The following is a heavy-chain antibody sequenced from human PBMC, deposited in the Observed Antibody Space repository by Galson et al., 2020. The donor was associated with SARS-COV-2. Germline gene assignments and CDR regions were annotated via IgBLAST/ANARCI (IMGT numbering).Heavy chain of an antibody. Sequence: SQTLSLTCAISGDSVSSNSAAWNWIRQSPSRGLEWLGRTYYRSKWYNDYAVSVKSRITINPDTSKNQFSLQLNSVTPEDTAVYYCARDGPAWAARLYRYNWFDPWGQGTLVTVSS. V-gene: IGHV6-1*01. J-gene: IGHJ5*02. CDR1: GDSVSSNSAA. D-gene: IGHD6-6*01. CDR2: TYYRSKWYN. CDR3: ARDGPAWAARLYRYNWFDP.